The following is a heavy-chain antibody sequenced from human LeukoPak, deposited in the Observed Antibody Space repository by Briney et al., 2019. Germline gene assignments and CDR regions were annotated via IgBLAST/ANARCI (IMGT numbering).Heavy chain of an antibody. J-gene: IGHJ4*02. D-gene: IGHD3-22*01. CDR2: MSPTTGNT. Sequence: ASVKVSCKASGFTFSAYDISWVRQAIGQGLEWMGWMSPTTGNTAYAQKFKGRVTLTRDTSINTAYMELSGLRSEDTAVYYCARGYYYDSSGAYYFDYWGQGTLVTVSS. CDR3: ARGYYYDSSGAYYFDY. V-gene: IGHV1-8*03. CDR1: GFTFSAYD.